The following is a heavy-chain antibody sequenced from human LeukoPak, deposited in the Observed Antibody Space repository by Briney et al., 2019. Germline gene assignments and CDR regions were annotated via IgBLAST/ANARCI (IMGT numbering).Heavy chain of an antibody. V-gene: IGHV4-59*01. CDR3: ARSLQSWGFGDRYYFGY. D-gene: IGHD3-10*01. Sequence: PSETLSLTCTVSGGSISSYYWSWIRQPPGKGLEWIGYIYYSGSTNYNPSLKGRVTISVDTSKNQFSLKLSSVTAADTAVYYCARSLQSWGFGDRYYFGYWGQGTLVTVSS. CDR2: IYYSGST. CDR1: GGSISSYY. J-gene: IGHJ4*02.